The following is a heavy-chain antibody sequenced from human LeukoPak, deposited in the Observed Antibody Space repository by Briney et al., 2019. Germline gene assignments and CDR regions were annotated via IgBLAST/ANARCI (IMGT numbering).Heavy chain of an antibody. Sequence: ASVKVSCKASGYTFTSYYMHWVRQAPGQGLEWMGIINPSGGSTSYAQKFQGRVTMTRDTSTSTVYMELSSLRSEDTAVYYCATSITTPGAFDIWGQGVLVTVSS. D-gene: IGHD1-1*01. CDR1: GYTFTSYY. CDR2: INPSGGST. CDR3: ATSITTPGAFDI. V-gene: IGHV1-46*01. J-gene: IGHJ4*02.